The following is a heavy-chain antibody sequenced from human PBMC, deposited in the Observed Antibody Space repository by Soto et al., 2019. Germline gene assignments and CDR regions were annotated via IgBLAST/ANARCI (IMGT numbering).Heavy chain of an antibody. V-gene: IGHV3-23*01. CDR3: AKDEAQNWGFYYYMDF. CDR1: GFTFSSYA. CDR2: ISGSGGST. Sequence: EVQLLESGGGLVQPGGSLRLSCAASGFTFSSYAMSWVRQAPGKGLEWVSAISGSGGSTYYADSVKGRFTISRDNSKNTLYLQMNSLRAEDTAVYYCAKDEAQNWGFYYYMDFWGNGTTVTVSS. D-gene: IGHD3-16*01. J-gene: IGHJ6*03.